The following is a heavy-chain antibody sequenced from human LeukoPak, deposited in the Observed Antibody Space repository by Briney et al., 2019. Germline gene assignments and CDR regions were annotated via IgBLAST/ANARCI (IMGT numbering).Heavy chain of an antibody. CDR1: GGSISSYY. Sequence: SETLSLTCTVSGGSISSYYWSWIRQPPGKGLEWIGYIYYSGSTNYNPSLKSRVTISVDTSKNQFSLKLSSATAADTAVYYCARHVGYFDAFDIWGQGTMVTVSS. J-gene: IGHJ3*02. CDR2: IYYSGST. D-gene: IGHD5-12*01. V-gene: IGHV4-59*08. CDR3: ARHVGYFDAFDI.